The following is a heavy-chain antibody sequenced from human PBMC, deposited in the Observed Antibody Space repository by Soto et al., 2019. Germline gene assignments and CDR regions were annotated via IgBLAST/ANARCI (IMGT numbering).Heavy chain of an antibody. J-gene: IGHJ4*02. D-gene: IGHD2-15*01. CDR2: ISAYNGNT. Sequence: QVQLVQSGAEVKKPGASVKVSCKASGYTFTSYGISWVRQAPGQGLEWMGWISAYNGNTNYAQKLQGRVTMTTDTSTSTGYMELRSLRSDDTAVYYCASGGCSGGSCYSEEGYFDYWSQGTLVTVSS. CDR1: GYTFTSYG. V-gene: IGHV1-18*01. CDR3: ASGGCSGGSCYSEEGYFDY.